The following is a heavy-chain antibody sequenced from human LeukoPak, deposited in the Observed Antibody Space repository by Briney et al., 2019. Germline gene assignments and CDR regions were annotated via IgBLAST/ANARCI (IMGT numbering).Heavy chain of an antibody. J-gene: IGHJ4*02. Sequence: VQPGGSLRLSCAASGFTFSRFWMGWVRQAPGKGLEWVANIKPDGSEKNYGDSVRGRFTISRDNARNSLYLQMNSLRAEDTAVYYCARENYFVYWGQGTLVTVSS. CDR3: ARENYFVY. CDR1: GFTFSRFW. CDR2: IKPDGSEK. V-gene: IGHV3-7*04.